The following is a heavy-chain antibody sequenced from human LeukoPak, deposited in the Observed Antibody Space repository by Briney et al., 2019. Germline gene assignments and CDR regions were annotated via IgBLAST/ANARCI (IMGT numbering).Heavy chain of an antibody. D-gene: IGHD3-10*01. J-gene: IGHJ3*02. V-gene: IGHV3-74*01. CDR2: IKSDGSST. CDR1: GFTFSSYS. Sequence: GGSLRLSCAASGFTFSSYSMNWVRQAPGKGLVWVSRIKSDGSSTSYADSVKGRFTISRDNAKNTLYLQMNSLRAEDTAVYYCAREGSRFHAFDIWGQGTMVTVSS. CDR3: AREGSRFHAFDI.